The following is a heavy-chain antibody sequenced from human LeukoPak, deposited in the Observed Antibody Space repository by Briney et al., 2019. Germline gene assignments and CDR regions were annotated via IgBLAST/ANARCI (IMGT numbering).Heavy chain of an antibody. CDR1: GGSFSGYY. Sequence: KASETLSLTCAVYGGSFSGYYWSWLRQPPGKGREWIGEINHSGSTNYNPSLKSRVTISVDTYKNQFSLKLSSVTAADTAVYYCARGAVWFRELSYYYYYMDVWGKGTTVTVSS. D-gene: IGHD3-10*01. V-gene: IGHV4-34*01. CDR3: ARGAVWFRELSYYYYYMDV. CDR2: INHSGST. J-gene: IGHJ6*03.